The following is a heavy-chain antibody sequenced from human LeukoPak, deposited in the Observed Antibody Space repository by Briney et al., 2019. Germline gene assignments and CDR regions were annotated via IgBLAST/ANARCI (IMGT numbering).Heavy chain of an antibody. CDR2: ISGSGGST. CDR1: GFTFSSYA. D-gene: IGHD2-21*02. V-gene: IGHV3-23*01. CDR3: ATYPPPRCGGDCLDAFDI. J-gene: IGHJ3*02. Sequence: GGSLRLSCAASGFTFSSYAMSWVRQAPGKGLEWVSAISGSGGSTYYADSVKGRFTISRDNSKNTLYLQMNSLRAEDTAVYYCATYPPPRCGGDCLDAFDIWGQGTMVTVSS.